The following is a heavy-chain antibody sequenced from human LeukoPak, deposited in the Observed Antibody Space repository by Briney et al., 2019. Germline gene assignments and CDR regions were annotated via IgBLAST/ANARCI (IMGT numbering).Heavy chain of an antibody. D-gene: IGHD3-22*01. Sequence: PSETLSLTCTVSGGSISSGYYWGWIRQPPGKGLEWIGSIYHSGSTYYNPSLKSRVTISVDTSKNQFSLKLSSVTAADTAVYYCARAGYYDSSGSFDYWGQGTLVTVSS. CDR3: ARAGYYDSSGSFDY. CDR1: GGSISSGYY. V-gene: IGHV4-38-2*02. J-gene: IGHJ4*02. CDR2: IYHSGST.